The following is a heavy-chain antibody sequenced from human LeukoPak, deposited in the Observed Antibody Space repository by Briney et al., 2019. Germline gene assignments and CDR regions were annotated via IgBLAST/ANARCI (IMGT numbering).Heavy chain of an antibody. CDR3: ARLLPPPYCSSTSCHYYYYGMDV. V-gene: IGHV1-69*01. Sequence: SVKVSCKASGGTFSSYAISWVRQAPGQGLEWMGGIIPIFGTANYAQKFQGRVTITADESTSTAYMELSSLRSEDTAVYYCARLLPPPYCSSTSCHYYYYGMDVWGQGTTVTVSS. J-gene: IGHJ6*02. CDR2: IIPIFGTA. CDR1: GGTFSSYA. D-gene: IGHD2-2*01.